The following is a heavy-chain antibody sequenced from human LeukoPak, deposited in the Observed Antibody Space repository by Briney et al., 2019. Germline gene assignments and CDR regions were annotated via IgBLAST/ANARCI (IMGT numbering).Heavy chain of an antibody. J-gene: IGHJ4*02. D-gene: IGHD3-10*01. CDR1: GYSMSSGYY. V-gene: IGHV4-38-2*02. CDR2: IFHSGNS. Sequence: SETLSLTCTVSGYSMSSGYYWGWIRQPPGKELQWIGSIFHSGNSYYNPSLKSRVTISVDTSKNQFSLKVNSVTAADTAVYYCARHFVKVRGPSDYWGQGTLVTVSS. CDR3: ARHFVKVRGPSDY.